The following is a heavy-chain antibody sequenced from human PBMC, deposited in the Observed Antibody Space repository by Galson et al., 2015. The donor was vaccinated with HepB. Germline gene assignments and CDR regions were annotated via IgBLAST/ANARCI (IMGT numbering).Heavy chain of an antibody. CDR3: ARVGPPGGYSAFDI. CDR1: GFTVSSNY. J-gene: IGHJ3*02. CDR2: IYSGGST. D-gene: IGHD3-22*01. Sequence: SLRLSCAASGFTVSSNYMSWVRQAPGKGLEWVSVIYSGGSTYYADSVKGRFTISRDNSKNTLYLQMNSLRAEDTAVYYCARVGPPGGYSAFDIWGQGTMVTVSS. V-gene: IGHV3-66*01.